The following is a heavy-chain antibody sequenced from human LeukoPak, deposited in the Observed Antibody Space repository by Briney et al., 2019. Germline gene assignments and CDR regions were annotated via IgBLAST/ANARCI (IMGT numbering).Heavy chain of an antibody. Sequence: ASVKVSCKASGYTFTSYGISWVRQAPGQGLEWMGWISAYNGNTNYAQKLQGRVTTTTDTSTSTAYMELRSLRSDDSAVYYCASSACGGDCYIFDYWGQGTLVTVSS. D-gene: IGHD2-21*02. CDR3: ASSACGGDCYIFDY. J-gene: IGHJ4*02. CDR2: ISAYNGNT. V-gene: IGHV1-18*01. CDR1: GYTFTSYG.